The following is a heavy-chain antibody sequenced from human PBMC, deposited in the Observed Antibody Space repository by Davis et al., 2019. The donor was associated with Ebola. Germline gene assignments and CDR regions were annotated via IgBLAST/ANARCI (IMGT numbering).Heavy chain of an antibody. CDR2: IYYSGST. J-gene: IGHJ5*02. V-gene: IGHV4-61*01. Sequence: MPSETLSLTCTVSGGSVSSGYYYWSWVRQPPGKGLEWIGYIYYSGSTTNNPSLKSRVTISVDTSKNQFSLKLSSVTAADTAVYYCARVTGLGGRLAVLRVFSWFDPWGQGTLVTVSS. CDR1: GGSVSSGYYY. D-gene: IGHD3-3*02. CDR3: ARVTGLGGRLAVLRVFSWFDP.